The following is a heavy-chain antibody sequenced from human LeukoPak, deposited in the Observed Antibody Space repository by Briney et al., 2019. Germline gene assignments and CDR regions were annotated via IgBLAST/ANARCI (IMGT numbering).Heavy chain of an antibody. CDR2: INPSGGST. Sequence: ASVKVSCKASGYTFTSYYMHWVRQAPGQGLEWMGIINPSGGSTSYAQKFQGRVTMTRDTSTSTVYMELSSPRSEDTAVYYCARGCSPPYYYYGMDVWGQGTTVTVSS. V-gene: IGHV1-46*01. D-gene: IGHD2-21*01. J-gene: IGHJ6*02. CDR1: GYTFTSYY. CDR3: ARGCSPPYYYYGMDV.